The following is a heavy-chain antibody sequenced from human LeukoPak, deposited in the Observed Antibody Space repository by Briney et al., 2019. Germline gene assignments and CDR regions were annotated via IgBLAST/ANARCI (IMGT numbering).Heavy chain of an antibody. V-gene: IGHV4-39*07. CDR2: IYYSGST. D-gene: IGHD2-15*01. J-gene: IGHJ6*03. CDR3: ARADVVVVAATVDYYMDV. Sequence: GSLRLSCAASGFTFSSYWMSWVRQPPGKGLEWIGSIYYSGSTYYNPSLKSRVTISVDTSKNQFSLKLSSVTAADTAVYYCARADVVVVAATVDYYMDVWGKGTTVTVSS. CDR1: GFTFSSYW.